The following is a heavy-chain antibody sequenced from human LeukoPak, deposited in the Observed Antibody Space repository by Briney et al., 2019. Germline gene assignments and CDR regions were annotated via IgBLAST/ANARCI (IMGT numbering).Heavy chain of an antibody. J-gene: IGHJ4*02. CDR3: ARGTHSYCSGGSCYSVSFDY. Sequence: GSLRLSCEASGFTFSSYSMNWVRQAPGKGLEWVSYISSSSSTIYYADSVKGRLTISRDNAKNSLYLQMNSLRAEDTAVYYCARGTHSYCSGGSCYSVSFDYWGQGTLVTVSS. CDR2: ISSSSSTI. D-gene: IGHD2-15*01. CDR1: GFTFSSYS. V-gene: IGHV3-48*01.